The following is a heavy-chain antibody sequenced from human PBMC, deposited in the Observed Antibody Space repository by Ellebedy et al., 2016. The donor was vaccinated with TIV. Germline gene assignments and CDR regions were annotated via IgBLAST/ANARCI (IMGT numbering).Heavy chain of an antibody. Sequence: GGSLRLXXAASGFTFSSYAMHWVRQAPGKGLEWVAVISYDGSNKYYADSVKGRFTISRDNSKNTLYLQMNSLRAEDTAVYYCAKGYCSGGSCCDPWGQGTLVTVSS. CDR2: ISYDGSNK. D-gene: IGHD2-15*01. J-gene: IGHJ5*02. V-gene: IGHV3-30-3*01. CDR1: GFTFSSYA. CDR3: AKGYCSGGSCCDP.